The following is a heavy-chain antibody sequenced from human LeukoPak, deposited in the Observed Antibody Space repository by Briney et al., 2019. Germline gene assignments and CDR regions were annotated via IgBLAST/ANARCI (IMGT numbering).Heavy chain of an antibody. CDR1: GFTFGDYA. Sequence: PGGSLRLSCAASGFTFGDYAMSWVRQAPGKGLEWVGFIRSKAYGGTTEYAASVKGRFTISRDDSKSIAYLQMNSLKTEDTAVYYCTRRVGATPGEDYWGQGTLVTVSS. V-gene: IGHV3-49*04. CDR2: IRSKAYGGTT. J-gene: IGHJ4*02. CDR3: TRRVGATPGEDY. D-gene: IGHD1-26*01.